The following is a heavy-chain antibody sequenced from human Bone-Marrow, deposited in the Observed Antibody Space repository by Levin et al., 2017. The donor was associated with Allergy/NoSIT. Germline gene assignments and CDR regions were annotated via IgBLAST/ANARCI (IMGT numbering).Heavy chain of an antibody. CDR1: GYDFSSYW. CDR2: IYPYVSDT. Sequence: KVSCKGSGYDFSSYWITWVRRKPGKGLEWLGIIYPYVSDTRYSPSFQGQVTIPADRSTGTAYLHWTSLKASDTAIYYCARQISSDYYSDLWGQGTQVTVSS. D-gene: IGHD3-22*01. J-gene: IGHJ4*02. V-gene: IGHV5-51*01. CDR3: ARQISSDYYSDL.